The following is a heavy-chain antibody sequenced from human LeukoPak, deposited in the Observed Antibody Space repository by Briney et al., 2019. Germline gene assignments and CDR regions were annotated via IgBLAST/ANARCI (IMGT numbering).Heavy chain of an antibody. V-gene: IGHV3-9*03. Sequence: PGRSLRLSCAASGFTFDDYPMHWVRQAPGKGLEWVSGISWNSGSIGYADSVKGRFTISRDNAKNSLYLQMNSLRAEDMALYYCAKSAAAGYYFDYWGQGTLVTVSS. CDR3: AKSAAAGYYFDY. CDR1: GFTFDDYP. J-gene: IGHJ4*02. CDR2: ISWNSGSI. D-gene: IGHD6-13*01.